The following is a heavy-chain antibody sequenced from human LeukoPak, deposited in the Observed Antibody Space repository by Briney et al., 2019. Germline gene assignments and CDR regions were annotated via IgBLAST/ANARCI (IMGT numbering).Heavy chain of an antibody. CDR2: IYYSGTT. CDR1: GGSVSSGTYY. V-gene: IGHV4-61*01. J-gene: IGHJ4*02. CDR3: ARDRVCGNSNPFFDY. Sequence: PSETLSLTCTVSGGSVSSGTYYWSWIRQPPGKGLEWIGYIYYSGTTNYNPSLKSRVTISVDTSKNQFSLKLSSVTAADTAVYYCARDRVCGNSNPFFDYWGQGTLVTVSS. D-gene: IGHD4-11*01.